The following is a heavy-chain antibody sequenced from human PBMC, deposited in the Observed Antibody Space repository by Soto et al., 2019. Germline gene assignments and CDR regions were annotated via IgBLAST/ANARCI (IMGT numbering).Heavy chain of an antibody. CDR2: IKQDGSEK. D-gene: IGHD5-12*01. Sequence: EVQLVESGGGLVQPGGSMRLSCAASGFTVSNYWMSWVRQAPGKGLEWVANIKQDGSEKNYVDSVKGRFTISRDNAKNSLDLQMNSLRAEDTAVYYCASVAIWGQGTPVTVSS. CDR1: GFTVSNYW. CDR3: ASVAI. J-gene: IGHJ4*02. V-gene: IGHV3-7*01.